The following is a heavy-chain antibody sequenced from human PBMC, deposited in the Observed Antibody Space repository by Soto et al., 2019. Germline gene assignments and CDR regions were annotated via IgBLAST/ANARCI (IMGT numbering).Heavy chain of an antibody. CDR1: GDSLIGLA. CDR3: ATVYDSRGYYYISYPFDI. D-gene: IGHD3-22*01. J-gene: IGHJ3*02. V-gene: IGHV1-24*01. Sequence: QVQLVQSGAEVKKPGASVKVSCKVSGDSLIGLAMHWVRQAPGKGLEWMGGFDLEDGETIYAQKFQGRVTMTEDTPTVTGYMELSRLRSEDTAIYYCATVYDSRGYYYISYPFDIRGQGTMVTVSS. CDR2: FDLEDGET.